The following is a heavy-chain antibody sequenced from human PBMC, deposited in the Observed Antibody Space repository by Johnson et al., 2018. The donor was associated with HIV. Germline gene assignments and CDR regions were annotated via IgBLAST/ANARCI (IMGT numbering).Heavy chain of an antibody. J-gene: IGHJ3*02. CDR3: AREAYRAFDI. CDR1: GFTFSDYY. CDR2: ISYGGGKK. D-gene: IGHD3-16*01. V-gene: IGHV3-30*03. Sequence: QVQLVESGGGLVKPGGSLRLSCAASGFTFSDYYMSWVRQAPGKGLQWVAVISYGGGKKYYGDSVEGRFTISRDNSENTLYLQMNSLRAEDTAVYYCAREAYRAFDIWGQGTMVTVSS.